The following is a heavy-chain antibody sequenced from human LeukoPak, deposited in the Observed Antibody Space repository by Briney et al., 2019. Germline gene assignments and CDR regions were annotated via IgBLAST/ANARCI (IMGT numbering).Heavy chain of an antibody. D-gene: IGHD3-10*01. CDR3: ARDRAN. J-gene: IGHJ4*02. Sequence: GSLRLSCAASGFTVSSNYMSWVRQAPGKGLEWIGEIYHSGSTNYNPSLKSRVTISVDKSKNQFSLKLNSVTAADTAVYYCARDRANWGQGTLVTVSS. V-gene: IGHV4-4*02. CDR1: GFTVSSNY. CDR2: IYHSGST.